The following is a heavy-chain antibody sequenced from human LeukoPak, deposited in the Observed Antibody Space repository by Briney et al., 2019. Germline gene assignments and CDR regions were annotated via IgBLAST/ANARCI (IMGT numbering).Heavy chain of an antibody. Sequence: SGGSLRLSCAASGFTFSSYAMHWVRQAPGKGLEWVAVISYDGSNKYYADSVKGRFTISRDNSKNTLYLQMNSLRAEDTAVYYCARVSRGNGIVGPFDYWGQGTLVTVSS. D-gene: IGHD1-26*01. CDR3: ARVSRGNGIVGPFDY. J-gene: IGHJ4*02. CDR1: GFTFSSYA. CDR2: ISYDGSNK. V-gene: IGHV3-30-3*01.